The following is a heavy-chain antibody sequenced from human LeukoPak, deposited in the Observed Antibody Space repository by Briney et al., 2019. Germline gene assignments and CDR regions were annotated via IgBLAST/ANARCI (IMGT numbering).Heavy chain of an antibody. CDR3: ARSYGWLPGGM. CDR2: ISSTSSYT. V-gene: IGHV3-21*05. J-gene: IGHJ4*02. CDR1: GFIFSSYG. Sequence: GGSLRLSCAASGFIFSSYGMSWVRQAPGKGLEWVSYISSTSSYTNYADSVKGRFTISRDNAKNSLHLQMNSLRAEDTAVYYCARSYGWLPGGMWGQGTLVTVSS. D-gene: IGHD5-12*01.